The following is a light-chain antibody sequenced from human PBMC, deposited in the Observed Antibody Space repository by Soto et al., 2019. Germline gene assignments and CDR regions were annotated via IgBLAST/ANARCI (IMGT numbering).Light chain of an antibody. V-gene: IGKV3-20*01. CDR2: GAS. Sequence: EIVLTQSPGTLSLSPGDSATLSCMASQSVSSTFLAWYQHKPGRPPRLLIHGASSRATGIPDRFTGSGSGTDFTLTISRLEPEDFAVFYCQQYGNSPITFGQGTRLEI. J-gene: IGKJ5*01. CDR1: QSVSSTF. CDR3: QQYGNSPIT.